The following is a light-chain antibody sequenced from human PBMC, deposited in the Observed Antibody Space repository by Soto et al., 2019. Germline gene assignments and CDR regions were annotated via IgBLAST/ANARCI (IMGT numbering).Light chain of an antibody. CDR2: TLS. V-gene: IGKV2-40*01. CDR1: QSLLDSDDGNTY. CDR3: QQSYSTPLT. J-gene: IGKJ4*01. Sequence: DIVMTQTPLSLPVTPGEPASISCRSNQSLLDSDDGNTYLDWFLQKPGQSPQLLIYTLSYRASGVPDRFSGSGSGTDFTLTISSLQPEDFATYYCQQSYSTPLTFGGGTKVEIK.